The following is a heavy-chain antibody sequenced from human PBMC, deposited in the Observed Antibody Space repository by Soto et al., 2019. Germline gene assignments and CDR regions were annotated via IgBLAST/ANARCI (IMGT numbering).Heavy chain of an antibody. CDR3: ARTPDIVVVPASSGSATKKIHKSKYYYYYMDV. V-gene: IGHV3-7*01. Sequence: GGSLRLSCAASGFTFSSYWMSWVRQAPGKGLEWVANIKQDGSEKYYVDSVKGRFTISRGNAKNSLYLQMNSLRAEDTAVYYCARTPDIVVVPASSGSATKKIHKSKYYYYYMDVWGKGTTVTVSS. CDR1: GFTFSSYW. D-gene: IGHD2-2*01. CDR2: IKQDGSEK. J-gene: IGHJ6*03.